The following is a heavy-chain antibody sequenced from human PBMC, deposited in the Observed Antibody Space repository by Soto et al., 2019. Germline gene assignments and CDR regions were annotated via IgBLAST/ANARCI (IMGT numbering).Heavy chain of an antibody. CDR2: IYYSGST. D-gene: IGHD3-9*01. J-gene: IGHJ4*02. CDR3: ARHQSRLSYYDILTGYPPVLDY. V-gene: IGHV4-39*01. CDR1: GGSISSSSYY. Sequence: SETLSLTCTVSGGSISSSSYYWGWIRQPPGKGLEWIGSIYYSGSTYYNPSLKSRVTISVDTSKNQFSLKLSSVTAADTAVYYCARHQSRLSYYDILTGYPPVLDYWGQGTLVTVSS.